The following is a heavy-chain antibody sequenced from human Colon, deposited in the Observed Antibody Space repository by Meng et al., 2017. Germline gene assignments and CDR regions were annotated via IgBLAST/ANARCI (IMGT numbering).Heavy chain of an antibody. CDR2: TYYMSKWYN. D-gene: IGHD5-24*01. Sequence: VLLQQSGPGLVKPSQSPSLTCAISGDSVSSDSVTWDWIRQSPSRGLEWLGRTYYMSKWYNDYALSVRSRIIINPDTSKNQFSLQLNSVTSDDTAAYYRARAYGHRFDYWGQGTLVTVSS. J-gene: IGHJ4*02. CDR3: ARAYGHRFDY. CDR1: GDSVSSDSVT. V-gene: IGHV6-1*01.